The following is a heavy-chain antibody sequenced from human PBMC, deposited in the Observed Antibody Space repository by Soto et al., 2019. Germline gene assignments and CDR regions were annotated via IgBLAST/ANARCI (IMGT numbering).Heavy chain of an antibody. CDR1: GYTFTGYY. J-gene: IGHJ4*02. CDR2: IDPNSGGT. CDR3: ARDLRRWYDILTGYYLDY. Sequence: ASVKVSCKASGYTFTGYYMHWVRQAPGQGLEWMGWIDPNSGGTNYAQKFQGWVTMTRDTSISTAYMELSRLSSDDTAVYYCARDLRRWYDILTGYYLDYWGQGALVTRLL. V-gene: IGHV1-2*04. D-gene: IGHD3-9*01.